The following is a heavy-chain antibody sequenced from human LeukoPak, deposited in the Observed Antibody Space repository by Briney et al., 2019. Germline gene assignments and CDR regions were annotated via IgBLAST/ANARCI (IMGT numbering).Heavy chain of an antibody. J-gene: IGHJ3*02. CDR1: GFAFSSYA. D-gene: IGHD4-17*01. CDR2: ISGSGGST. CDR3: AKVVHGDYVYDAFDI. V-gene: IGHV3-23*01. Sequence: GGSLRLSCAASGFAFSSYAMSWVRQAPGKGLEWVSAISGSGGSTYYADSVKGRFTISRDNSKNTLYLQMNSLRAEDTAVYYCAKVVHGDYVYDAFDIWGQGTMVTVSS.